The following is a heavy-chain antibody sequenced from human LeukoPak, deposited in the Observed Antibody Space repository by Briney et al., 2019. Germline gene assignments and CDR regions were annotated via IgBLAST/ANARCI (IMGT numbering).Heavy chain of an antibody. D-gene: IGHD3-3*01. Sequence: ASVKVSCTASGYTFTGYYMHWVRQAPGQGLEWMGWINPNSGGTNYAQKFKGRVTMTRDTSISTAYMELSRLRSDDTAVYYCARYLGRYYDFWSGYYRDDAFDIWGQGTMVTVSS. CDR3: ARYLGRYYDFWSGYYRDDAFDI. V-gene: IGHV1-2*02. CDR2: INPNSGGT. CDR1: GYTFTGYY. J-gene: IGHJ3*02.